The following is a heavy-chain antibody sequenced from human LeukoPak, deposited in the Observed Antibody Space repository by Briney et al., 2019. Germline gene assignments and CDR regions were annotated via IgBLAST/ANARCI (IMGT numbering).Heavy chain of an antibody. CDR3: ARRGYNWNDLYYYYGMDV. J-gene: IGHJ6*02. CDR1: VYTFTSYD. CDR2: MNPNSGNT. V-gene: IGHV1-8*01. D-gene: IGHD1-1*01. Sequence: GASVKVSCKASVYTFTSYDIKWVRQATAERREWMGGMNPNSGNTGYAQKFQGRVTMTRNTSISTAYMELSSLRSEDTAVYYCARRGYNWNDLYYYYGMDVWGQGTTVTVSS.